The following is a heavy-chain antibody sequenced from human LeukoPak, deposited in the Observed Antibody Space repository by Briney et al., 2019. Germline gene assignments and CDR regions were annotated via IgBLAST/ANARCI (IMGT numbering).Heavy chain of an antibody. Sequence: SETLSLTCTVSGGSISSYYWSWIRQPPGKGLEWIGYIYYSGSTNYNPSLKSRVTISVDTSKNQFSLKLSSVTAADTAVYYCAGHLLSTVTTRGDMDVWGQGTTVTVSS. CDR3: AGHLLSTVTTRGDMDV. D-gene: IGHD4-17*01. CDR2: IYYSGST. V-gene: IGHV4-59*08. CDR1: GGSISSYY. J-gene: IGHJ6*02.